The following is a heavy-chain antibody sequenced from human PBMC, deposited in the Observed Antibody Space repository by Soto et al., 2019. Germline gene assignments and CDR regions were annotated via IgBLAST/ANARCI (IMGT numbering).Heavy chain of an antibody. CDR2: INYSGNT. CDR1: GGSISSSSYC. D-gene: IGHD4-17*01. CDR3: AKAYGEDGMDV. J-gene: IGHJ6*02. V-gene: IGHV4-39*01. Sequence: SETLSLTCTVSGGSISSSSYCWGWIRQPPGKGLEWIGSINYSGNTYYSSSLKSRVTISVDTSKIQFSLKLTSVTAADTAVYYCAKAYGEDGMDVWGQGTTVTVSS.